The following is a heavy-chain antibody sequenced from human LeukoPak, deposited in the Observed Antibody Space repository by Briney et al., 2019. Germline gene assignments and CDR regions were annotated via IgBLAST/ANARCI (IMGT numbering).Heavy chain of an antibody. J-gene: IGHJ4*02. CDR1: GFTVSSNY. D-gene: IGHD6-13*01. V-gene: IGHV3-53*01. Sequence: GGSLRLSCAASGFTVSSNYMSWVRQAPGKGLEWVSVIYSGGSTYYADSVKGRFTISRDNSKNTLYLQMNSLRAEDTAVYYCASPKAAPNTPYYLGQGTLVTVSS. CDR2: IYSGGST. CDR3: ASPKAAPNTPYY.